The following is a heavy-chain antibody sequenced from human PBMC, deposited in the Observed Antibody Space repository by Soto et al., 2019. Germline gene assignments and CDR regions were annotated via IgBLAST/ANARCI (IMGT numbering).Heavy chain of an antibody. Sequence: EVQLVESGGGLVKPGGSLRLSCAASGFTFSSYSMNWVRQAPWKGLEWVSSISSASTSIYYADSVKGRFTISRDNAKNSLYLQMNSLGAEDTAVYYCARARGSATGYDDYWGQGTLVTVSS. CDR2: ISSASTSI. V-gene: IGHV3-21*01. J-gene: IGHJ4*02. CDR1: GFTFSSYS. CDR3: ARARGSATGYDDY. D-gene: IGHD2-15*01.